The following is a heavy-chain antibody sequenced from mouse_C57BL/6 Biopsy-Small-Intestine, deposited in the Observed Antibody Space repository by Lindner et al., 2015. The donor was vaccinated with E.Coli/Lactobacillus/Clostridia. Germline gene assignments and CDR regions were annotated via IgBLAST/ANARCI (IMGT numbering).Heavy chain of an antibody. CDR2: INPYSDNT. V-gene: IGHV1-14*01. D-gene: IGHD6-5*01. Sequence: VQLQESGPELVEPGASVKMSCKASGYTFTNYVMHWVRQKPGQGLDWIGYINPYSDNTKSNEKFQGKATLTSDKSSSTAYMELSSLTSEDSAVYYCARRSLPFNAMDYWGQGTSVTVSS. J-gene: IGHJ4*01. CDR3: ARRSLPFNAMDY. CDR1: GYTFTNYV.